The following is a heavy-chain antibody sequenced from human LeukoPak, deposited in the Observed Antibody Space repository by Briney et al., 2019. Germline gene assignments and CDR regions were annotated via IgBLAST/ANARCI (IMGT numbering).Heavy chain of an antibody. Sequence: SETLSLTCTVSGGSISSYYWSWIRQPPGKGLEWIGYIYYSGSTNYNPSLKSRVTISVDTSKNQFSLKLSSVTAADTAVYYCARAQSGWHFRAFDIWGQGTMVTVSS. CDR1: GGSISSYY. D-gene: IGHD6-19*01. CDR2: IYYSGST. CDR3: ARAQSGWHFRAFDI. V-gene: IGHV4-59*01. J-gene: IGHJ3*02.